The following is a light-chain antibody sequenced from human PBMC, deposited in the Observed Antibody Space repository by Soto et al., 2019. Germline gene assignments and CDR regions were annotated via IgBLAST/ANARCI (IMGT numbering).Light chain of an antibody. CDR3: SSYTSSNTLDV. V-gene: IGLV2-14*01. CDR1: SSDVGGYNY. CDR2: DVS. Sequence: QSALTQPASVSGSPGQSITISCTGTSSDVGGYNYVSWYQQHPGKAPKLMIYDVSNRPSGVSNRFSGSKSGNTGSLTISGLQAEDEADYYCSSYTSSNTLDVFGTGTKVTVL. J-gene: IGLJ1*01.